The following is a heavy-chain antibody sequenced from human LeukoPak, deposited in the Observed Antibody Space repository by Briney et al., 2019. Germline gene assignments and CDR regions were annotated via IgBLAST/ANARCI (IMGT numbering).Heavy chain of an antibody. D-gene: IGHD5-18*01. CDR3: ARDWDTAMVWWFDP. V-gene: IGHV4-61*02. CDR1: TGSISSGSYY. CDR2: IYTSGST. Sequence: SETLSLTCTVSTGSISSGSYYRSWIRQPAGKGLEWIGRIYTSGSTSYNPSLKSRVTISVDTSKNQFSLKLSSVTAADTAVYYCARDWDTAMVWWFDPWGQGTLVTVSS. J-gene: IGHJ5*02.